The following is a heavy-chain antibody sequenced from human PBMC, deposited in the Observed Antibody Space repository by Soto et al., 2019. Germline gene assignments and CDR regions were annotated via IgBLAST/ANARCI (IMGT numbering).Heavy chain of an antibody. Sequence: PGGSLRLSCAASGFTFSSYSMSWVRQAPGKGLEWVSAISGSGGSTYYADSVKGRFTISRDNSKNTLYLQMNSLRAEDTAVYYCAKCLLATPFVYYYYGMDVWGQGTTVTVSS. D-gene: IGHD5-12*01. J-gene: IGHJ6*02. CDR1: GFTFSSYS. CDR3: AKCLLATPFVYYYYGMDV. V-gene: IGHV3-23*01. CDR2: ISGSGGST.